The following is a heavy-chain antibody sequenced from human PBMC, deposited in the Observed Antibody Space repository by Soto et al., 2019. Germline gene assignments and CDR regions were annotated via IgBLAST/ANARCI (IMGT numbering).Heavy chain of an antibody. CDR3: AKDLPTISKVKATYSSSLLNYYGMDV. CDR1: GFTFSSYA. CDR2: ISGSGGST. D-gene: IGHD6-6*01. J-gene: IGHJ6*02. Sequence: GGSLRLSCAASGFTFSSYAMSWVRQAPGKGLEWVSAISGSGGSTYYADSVKGRFTISRDNSKNTLYLQMNSLRAEDTAVYYCAKDLPTISKVKATYSSSLLNYYGMDVWGQGTTVAVSS. V-gene: IGHV3-23*01.